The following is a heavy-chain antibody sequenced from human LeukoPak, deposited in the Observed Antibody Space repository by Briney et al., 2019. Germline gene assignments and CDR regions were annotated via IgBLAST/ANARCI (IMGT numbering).Heavy chain of an antibody. J-gene: IGHJ6*02. CDR2: MYPNSGNT. CDR1: GYTFTSYD. V-gene: IGHV1-8*01. D-gene: IGHD5-18*01. Sequence: ASVKVSCKASGYTFTSYDINWVRQATGQGLEWMGWMYPNSGNTGYAQKFQGRVTMTRNTSISTAYMELSSLRSEDTAVYYCARQTAMVGSYYYYGMDVWGQGTTVTVSS. CDR3: ARQTAMVGSYYYYGMDV.